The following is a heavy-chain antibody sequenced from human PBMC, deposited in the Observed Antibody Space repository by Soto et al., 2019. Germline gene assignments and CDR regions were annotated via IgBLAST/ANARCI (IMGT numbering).Heavy chain of an antibody. J-gene: IGHJ3*02. D-gene: IGHD6-13*01. V-gene: IGHV1-69*06. CDR2: IIPIFGTA. CDR1: GGTFSSYA. Sequence: SVKVSCKASGGTFSSYAISWVRQAPGQGLEWMGGIIPIFGTANYAQKFQGRVTITADKSTSTAYMELSSPRCEDTAVYYCYIAAAGIVVAFDIWGQGTMVTVSS. CDR3: YIAAAGIVVAFDI.